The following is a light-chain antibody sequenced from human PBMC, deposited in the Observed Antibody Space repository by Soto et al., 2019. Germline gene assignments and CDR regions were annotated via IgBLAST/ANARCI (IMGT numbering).Light chain of an antibody. CDR1: QSVSSSY. J-gene: IGKJ2*01. Sequence: EIVLTQSPGTLSLSPGEGATLSCRASQSVSSSYFAWYQQKPGQAPRLLIYGASSRATGIPDRFSGSGSGTDFTLIISRLEPEDFAVYYCQQYGSSPYTFGQGTKLEIK. CDR2: GAS. V-gene: IGKV3-20*01. CDR3: QQYGSSPYT.